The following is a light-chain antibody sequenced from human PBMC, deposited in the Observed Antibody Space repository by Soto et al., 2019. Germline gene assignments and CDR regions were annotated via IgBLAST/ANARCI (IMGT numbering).Light chain of an antibody. Sequence: QSVLTQPPSVSGAPGQRVTISCTGSSSNIGAGYDVHWYQQLPGTAPKLLIYGNSNRPSGVPDRFSGSKSGTAASLAITGLQEEEEADDYCQSYDSSLSGSVFGGGTKLTVL. CDR2: GNS. CDR3: QSYDSSLSGSV. J-gene: IGLJ2*01. V-gene: IGLV1-40*01. CDR1: SSNIGAGYD.